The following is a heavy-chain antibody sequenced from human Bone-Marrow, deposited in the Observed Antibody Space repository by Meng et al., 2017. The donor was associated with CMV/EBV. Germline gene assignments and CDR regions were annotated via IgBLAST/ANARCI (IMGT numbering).Heavy chain of an antibody. V-gene: IGHV3-30*04. D-gene: IGHD2-2*01. CDR2: ISYDGSNK. J-gene: IGHJ5*02. CDR1: GFTFDDYA. Sequence: GESLKISCAASGFTFDDYAMHWVRQAPGKGLEWVAVISYDGSNKYYADSVKGRFTISRDNSKNTLYLQMNSLRAEDTAVYYCAKSVGTSCSSWFDPWGQGTLVTVSS. CDR3: AKSVGTSCSSWFDP.